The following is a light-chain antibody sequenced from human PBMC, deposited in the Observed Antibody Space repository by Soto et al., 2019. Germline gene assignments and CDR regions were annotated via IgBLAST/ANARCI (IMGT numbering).Light chain of an antibody. CDR3: QQRSNWTRT. CDR1: QSVSTY. Sequence: VLTQSAATMSLSPGERATISCWASQSVSTYLGWSQQKPGQAPRALIYDASNRATSIPARFSGSGSGTDFTLSISSLETEDVAVYDGQQRSNWTRTFGQGTKVDIK. CDR2: DAS. J-gene: IGKJ1*01. V-gene: IGKV3-11*01.